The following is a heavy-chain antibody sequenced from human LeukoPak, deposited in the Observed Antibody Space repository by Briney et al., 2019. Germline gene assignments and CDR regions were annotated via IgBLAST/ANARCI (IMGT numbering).Heavy chain of an antibody. CDR2: IFYTGDS. D-gene: IGHD3-16*01. CDR3: ARHRFARPVDA. V-gene: IGHV4-59*08. J-gene: IGHJ5*02. CDR1: GVSSSSSY. Sequence: KPSETLSLTCTVSGVSSSSSYWSWIRQPPGKGLEWIGYIFYTGDSNHNPSFKSRVSISLDTSKDQISLKLSSVTAADTAVYYCARHRFARPVDAWVQGSLASVSS.